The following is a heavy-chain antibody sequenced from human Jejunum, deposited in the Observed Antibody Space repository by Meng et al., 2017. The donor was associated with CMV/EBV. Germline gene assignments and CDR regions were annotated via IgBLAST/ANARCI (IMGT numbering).Heavy chain of an antibody. Sequence: SSLTFSNYAMSWVRQAPGKGLEWVSGISVSGDYSYYPDSVKGRFTISRDNSKNTLYLQMNSLRDEDTAVYYCARVGRGDGHNRWYFDLWGRGALVTVSS. J-gene: IGHJ2*01. V-gene: IGHV3-23*01. D-gene: IGHD5-24*01. CDR2: ISVSGDYS. CDR1: SLTFSNYA. CDR3: ARVGRGDGHNRWYFDL.